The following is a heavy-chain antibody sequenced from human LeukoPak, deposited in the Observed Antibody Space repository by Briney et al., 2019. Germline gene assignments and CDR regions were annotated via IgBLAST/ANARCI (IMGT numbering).Heavy chain of an antibody. Sequence: PSETLSLNCTVSGGSISSSSYYWGWIRQPPGKGLEWIGSIYYSGSTYYNPSLKSRVTISVDTSKNQFSLKLSSVTAADTAVYYCARLAYYDSSGYPFDYWGQGTLVTVSP. J-gene: IGHJ4*02. D-gene: IGHD3-22*01. CDR3: ARLAYYDSSGYPFDY. CDR1: GGSISSSSYY. CDR2: IYYSGST. V-gene: IGHV4-39*01.